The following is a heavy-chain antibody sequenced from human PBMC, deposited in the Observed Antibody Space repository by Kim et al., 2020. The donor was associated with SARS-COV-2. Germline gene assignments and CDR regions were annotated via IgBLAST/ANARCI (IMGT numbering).Heavy chain of an antibody. J-gene: IGHJ4*02. Sequence: ASVKVSCKASGYTFTGYYMHWVRQAPGQGLEWMGWINPNSGDTNYAQKFQGRFTMTRDTSISTAYMELSSLRSDDTAVYYCARPRAAAGTGYFDYWGQG. CDR3: ARPRAAAGTGYFDY. CDR1: GYTFTGYY. D-gene: IGHD6-13*01. CDR2: INPNSGDT. V-gene: IGHV1-2*02.